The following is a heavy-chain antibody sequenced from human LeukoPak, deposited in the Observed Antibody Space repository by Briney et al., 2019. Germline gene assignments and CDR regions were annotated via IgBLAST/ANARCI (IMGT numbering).Heavy chain of an antibody. J-gene: IGHJ4*02. Sequence: ASLKLSCKPSGDTLTGYYMHWVRQAPGQGLEWMGWINPSSGGTNYAQKFQGRVTMTGDTSISTAYMELSRLRSDDTAVYYCARNQWLVDELEFDYWGQGTLVTVSS. CDR1: GDTLTGYY. D-gene: IGHD6-19*01. CDR3: ARNQWLVDELEFDY. V-gene: IGHV1-2*02. CDR2: INPSSGGT.